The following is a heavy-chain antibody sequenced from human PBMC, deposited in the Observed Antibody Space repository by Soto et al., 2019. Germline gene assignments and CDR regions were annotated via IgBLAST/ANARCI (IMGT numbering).Heavy chain of an antibody. CDR2: IYYSGST. V-gene: IGHV4-39*01. CDR3: ARPCIAGYFDY. CDR1: GGSISSSSYY. D-gene: IGHD6-13*01. Sequence: QLQLQESGPGLVKPSETLSLTCTVSGGSISSSSYYWGWIRQPPGKGLEWIGSIYYSGSTYYNPSLKSRVTISVDTSKNQFSLKLSSVTAADTAVYYCARPCIAGYFDYWGQGTLVTVSS. J-gene: IGHJ4*02.